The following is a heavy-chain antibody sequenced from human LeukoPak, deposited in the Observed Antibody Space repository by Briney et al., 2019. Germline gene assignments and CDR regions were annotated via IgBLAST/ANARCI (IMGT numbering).Heavy chain of an antibody. CDR3: ARAPDLLLWFGESHYYFDY. CDR1: GGSISSYY. Sequence: SETLSLTCTVSGGSISSYYWSWIRQPPGKGLEWIGYIYYSGSTNYNPSLKSRVTISVDTSKNQFSLKLSSVTAADTAVYYCARAPDLLLWFGESHYYFDYWGQGTLVTVSS. V-gene: IGHV4-59*01. D-gene: IGHD3-10*01. CDR2: IYYSGST. J-gene: IGHJ4*02.